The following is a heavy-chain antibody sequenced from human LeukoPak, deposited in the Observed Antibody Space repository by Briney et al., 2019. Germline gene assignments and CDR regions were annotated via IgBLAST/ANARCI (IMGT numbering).Heavy chain of an antibody. CDR3: MKDLPLVVGSSSSVGGVY. V-gene: IGHV3-23*01. CDR2: ISSSGGNT. CDR1: GFTFSSYA. Sequence: PGGSLRLSCAASGFTFSSYAMSWVRQAPGKGLEWVSTISSSGGNTYYADSVKGRFTISRDNSKNTLFLQMNSLRAEDTAIYYCMKDLPLVVGSSSSVGGVYWGQGTLVTVSS. D-gene: IGHD6-6*01. J-gene: IGHJ4*02.